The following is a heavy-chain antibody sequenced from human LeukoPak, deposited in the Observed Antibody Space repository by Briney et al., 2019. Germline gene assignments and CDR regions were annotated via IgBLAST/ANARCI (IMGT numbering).Heavy chain of an antibody. D-gene: IGHD6-13*01. CDR2: INTNTGTP. CDR1: GYTFTTYA. V-gene: IGHV7-4-1*02. Sequence: ASVKVPCKASGYTFTTYAMNWVRQAPGQGLEWMGWINTNTGTPTYAQGFTGRFVFSLDTSVSTAYLQISSLKAEDTAMYYCAREVGSSSWYYFDYWGQGTLVTVSS. CDR3: AREVGSSSWYYFDY. J-gene: IGHJ4*02.